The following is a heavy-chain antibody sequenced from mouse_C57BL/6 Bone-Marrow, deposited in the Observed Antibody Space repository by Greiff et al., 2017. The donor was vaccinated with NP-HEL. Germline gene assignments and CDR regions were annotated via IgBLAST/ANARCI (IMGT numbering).Heavy chain of an antibody. J-gene: IGHJ2*01. V-gene: IGHV14-4*01. CDR1: GFNIKDDY. Sequence: VQLQQSGAELVRPGASVKLSCTASGFNIKDDYMHWVKQRPEQGLEWIGWIDPENGDTEYASKFQGKATITADTSSKTAYLQLSSLTSEDTAVYYCTTGNYDYWGQGTTLTVSS. CDR3: TTGNYDY. CDR2: IDPENGDT. D-gene: IGHD2-1*01.